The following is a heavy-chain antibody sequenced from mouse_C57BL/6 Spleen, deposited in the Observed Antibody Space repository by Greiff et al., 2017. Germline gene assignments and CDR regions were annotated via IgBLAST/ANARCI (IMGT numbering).Heavy chain of an antibody. CDR1: GYTFTSYW. J-gene: IGHJ2*01. CDR3: ATLANWDGGYFDY. D-gene: IGHD4-1*01. CDR2: IHPNSGST. Sequence: QVQLQQPGAELVKPGASVKLSCKASGYTFTSYWMHWVKQRPGQGLEWIGMIHPNSGSTNYNEKFKSKATLTVDKSSSTAYMQLSSLTSEDSAVYYCATLANWDGGYFDYWGQGTTLTVSS. V-gene: IGHV1-64*01.